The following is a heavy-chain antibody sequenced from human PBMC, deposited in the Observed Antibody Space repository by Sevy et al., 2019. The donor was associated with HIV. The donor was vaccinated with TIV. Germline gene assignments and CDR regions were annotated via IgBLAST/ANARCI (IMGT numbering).Heavy chain of an antibody. CDR3: VKGTMVALMDLYDCFHI. Sequence: GGSLRLSCAASGFTFDDYAMHWVRHTPRKGLEWVSSVSWNSAYIKYADSVKGGFTIHRDNAKKSLYLQMSSLRVEDTVLYYCVKGTMVALMDLYDCFHIWGRGTMVTVSS. CDR2: VSWNSAYI. V-gene: IGHV3-9*01. CDR1: GFTFDDYA. J-gene: IGHJ3*02. D-gene: IGHD2-8*01.